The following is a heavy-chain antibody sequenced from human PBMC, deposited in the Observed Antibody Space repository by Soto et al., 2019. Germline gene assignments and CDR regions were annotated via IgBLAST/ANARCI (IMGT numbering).Heavy chain of an antibody. Sequence: GGSLRLSCAASGFTFSSYSMNWVRQAPGKGLEWVAVISYDGSNKYYADSVKGRFTISRDNSKNTLYLQMNSLRAEDTAVYYCAKNGYYDFWSGYFPWGYYYGMDVWGQGTTVTVSS. CDR2: ISYDGSNK. D-gene: IGHD3-3*01. CDR3: AKNGYYDFWSGYFPWGYYYGMDV. CDR1: GFTFSSYS. J-gene: IGHJ6*02. V-gene: IGHV3-30*18.